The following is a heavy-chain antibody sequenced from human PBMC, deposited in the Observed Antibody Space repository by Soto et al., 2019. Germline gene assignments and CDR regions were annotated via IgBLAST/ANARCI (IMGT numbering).Heavy chain of an antibody. J-gene: IGHJ5*02. Sequence: ASVKVSCKTSGYTFSNYGITWVRQAPGQPLEWLGWISLYSDGTNYAQKFQGRVSMTTDTSTTTAYMELRSLRSDDTTVYYCARVVPGAEAWFGPWGQGTLVTVSS. D-gene: IGHD2-2*01. CDR1: GYTFSNYG. CDR2: ISLYSDGT. CDR3: ARVVPGAEAWFGP. V-gene: IGHV1-18*01.